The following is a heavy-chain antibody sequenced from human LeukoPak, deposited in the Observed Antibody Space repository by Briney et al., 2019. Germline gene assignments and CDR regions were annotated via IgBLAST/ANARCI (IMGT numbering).Heavy chain of an antibody. CDR1: GYSISSGYF. Sequence: SETLSLTCVVSGYSISSGYFWGWIRQPPGKGLEWIGTVYHSGSTYYNPSLRSRITISVDTSKNHLSLKLNSVTAADTAVYYCAGAGGGSGGGVFYFDFWGQGTLVTVSS. CDR2: VYHSGST. D-gene: IGHD3-16*01. V-gene: IGHV4-38-2*01. CDR3: AGAGGGSGGGVFYFDF. J-gene: IGHJ4*02.